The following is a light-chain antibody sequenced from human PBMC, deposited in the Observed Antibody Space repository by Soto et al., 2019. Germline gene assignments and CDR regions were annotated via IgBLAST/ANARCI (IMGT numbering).Light chain of an antibody. CDR1: QSISSN. CDR2: GAS. Sequence: EIVMTQSPATLSVSPGERASLSCRASQSISSNLAWFQQKPGQAPRLLISGASTRATGIPARFSGSGSATEFSLTISSLQSEDFAVYFCQQYNDWPWTFGQGTKVDI. CDR3: QQYNDWPWT. J-gene: IGKJ1*01. V-gene: IGKV3-15*01.